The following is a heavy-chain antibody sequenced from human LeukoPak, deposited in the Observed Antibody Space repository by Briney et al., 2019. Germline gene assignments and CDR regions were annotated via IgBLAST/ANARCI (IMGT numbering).Heavy chain of an antibody. CDR3: AKGGNYDILTGYFSRVSWFDP. CDR2: ISGSGGST. J-gene: IGHJ5*02. CDR1: GFSFSTYW. Sequence: GGSLRLSCAASGFSFSTYWMKWFRQAPGKGLEWVSAISGSGGSTYYADSVKGRFTISRDNSKNTLYLQMNSLRAEDTAVYYCAKGGNYDILTGYFSRVSWFDPWGQGTLVTVSS. D-gene: IGHD3-9*01. V-gene: IGHV3-23*01.